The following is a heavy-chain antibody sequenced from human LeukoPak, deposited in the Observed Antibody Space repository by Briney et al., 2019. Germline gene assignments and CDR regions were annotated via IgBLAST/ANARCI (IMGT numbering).Heavy chain of an antibody. CDR3: AKDGYSDYIWGTYRADY. D-gene: IGHD3-16*02. Sequence: GGSLRLSCAASGFTFSSYGMHWVRQAPGKGLEWVSAISGGGGSTYYADSVKGRFTISRDNSKNTLNLQMNSLRAEDTAVYYCAKDGYSDYIWGTYRADYWGQGTLVTVSS. J-gene: IGHJ4*02. V-gene: IGHV3-23*01. CDR1: GFTFSSYG. CDR2: ISGGGGST.